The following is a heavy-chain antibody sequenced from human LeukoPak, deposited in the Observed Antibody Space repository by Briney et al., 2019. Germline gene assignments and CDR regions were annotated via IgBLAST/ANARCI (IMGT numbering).Heavy chain of an antibody. CDR2: IRHNGST. CDR1: GGSFSGHY. CDR3: ARDSARGGYGDDYFDY. D-gene: IGHD4-17*01. Sequence: SETLSLTCAVTGGSFSGHYWSWIRQSPGKGLEWIAEIRHNGSTNYNPSLKSRVTISVDTSKNQFSLKVRSVTAAETAVYYCARDSARGGYGDDYFDYWGQGTLVTVSS. V-gene: IGHV4-34*01. J-gene: IGHJ4*02.